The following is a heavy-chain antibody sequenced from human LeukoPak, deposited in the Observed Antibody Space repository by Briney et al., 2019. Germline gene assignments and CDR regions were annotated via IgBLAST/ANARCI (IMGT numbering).Heavy chain of an antibody. Sequence: ASVKVSCKASGYTFTGYYMHWVRQAPGQGLEWMGWINPNSGSTNYAQKFQGRVTITRDTAISTADVDVSRLRPDDTAVYYCARDTQIPMVRTTGYNWFDAWDQGTLVTVSP. J-gene: IGHJ5*02. D-gene: IGHD3-10*01. V-gene: IGHV1-2*02. CDR1: GYTFTGYY. CDR3: ARDTQIPMVRTTGYNWFDA. CDR2: INPNSGST.